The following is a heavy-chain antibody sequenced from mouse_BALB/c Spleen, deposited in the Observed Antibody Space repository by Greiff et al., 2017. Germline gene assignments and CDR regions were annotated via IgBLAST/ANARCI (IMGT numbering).Heavy chain of an antibody. V-gene: IGHV1-63*02. J-gene: IGHJ4*01. CDR1: GYTFTNYW. D-gene: IGHD1-1*01. CDR2: IYPGGGYT. Sequence: VQLQQSGAELVRPGTSVKISCKASGYTFTNYWLGWVKQRPGHGLEWIGDIYPGGGYTNYNEKFKGKATLTADTSSSTAYMQLSSLTSEDSAVYFCAKDYYGSKDYAMDYWGQGTSVTVSS. CDR3: AKDYYGSKDYAMDY.